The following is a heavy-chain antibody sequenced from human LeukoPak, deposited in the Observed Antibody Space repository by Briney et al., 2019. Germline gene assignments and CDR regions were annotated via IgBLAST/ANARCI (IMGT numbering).Heavy chain of an antibody. CDR2: IYYSGST. D-gene: IGHD2-2*02. V-gene: IGHV4-39*01. Sequence: SETLSLTCTVSGGSISSSSYYWGWIRQPPGKGLEWIGSIYYSGSTYYNPSLKSRVAISVDTSKNQFSLKLSSVTAADTAVYYCARLEYQLLYFNWFDPWGQGTLVTVSS. CDR3: ARLEYQLLYFNWFDP. CDR1: GGSISSSSYY. J-gene: IGHJ5*02.